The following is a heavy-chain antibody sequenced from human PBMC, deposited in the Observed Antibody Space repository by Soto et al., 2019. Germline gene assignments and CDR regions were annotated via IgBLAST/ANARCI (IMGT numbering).Heavy chain of an antibody. CDR1: GFSLREITVS. V-gene: IGHV2-5*02. D-gene: IGHD3-22*01. J-gene: IGHJ4*01. CDR3: VPRGDCHDRSCLYHPHVDY. Sequence: SGPTLVNPTHTLTLTCTFSGFSLREITVSVGWGRQPPGRSLEWLALIYWDDDTRFTPSLQNRLTVTQDTSKNQVVLTMTNVDPDDKGTYFCVPRGDCHDRSCLYHPHVDYW. CDR2: IYWDDDT.